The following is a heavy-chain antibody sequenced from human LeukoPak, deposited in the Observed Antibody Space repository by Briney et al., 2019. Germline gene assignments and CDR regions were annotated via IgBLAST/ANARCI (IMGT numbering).Heavy chain of an antibody. Sequence: VSVKVSCKASGYTFTSYYMHWVRLAPGQGLEWMGIINPSGGSTSYAQKFQGRVTMTRDTSTSTVYMELSSLRSEDTAVYYCARDSAYGWGLQGAFDIWGQGTMVTVSS. J-gene: IGHJ3*02. D-gene: IGHD4-11*01. CDR1: GYTFTSYY. V-gene: IGHV1-46*01. CDR2: INPSGGST. CDR3: ARDSAYGWGLQGAFDI.